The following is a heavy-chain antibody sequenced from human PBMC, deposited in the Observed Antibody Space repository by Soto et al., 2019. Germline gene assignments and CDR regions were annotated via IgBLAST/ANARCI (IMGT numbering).Heavy chain of an antibody. V-gene: IGHV1-8*01. CDR1: GYTFTSYD. Sequence: ASVKVSCKASGYTFTSYDINWVRQATGQGLEWMGWMNPNSGNTGYAQKFQGRVTMTRNTSISTAYMELSSLGSEDTAVYYCARLRLQDYYYGMDVWGQGTTVTVSS. J-gene: IGHJ6*02. D-gene: IGHD4-4*01. CDR3: ARLRLQDYYYGMDV. CDR2: MNPNSGNT.